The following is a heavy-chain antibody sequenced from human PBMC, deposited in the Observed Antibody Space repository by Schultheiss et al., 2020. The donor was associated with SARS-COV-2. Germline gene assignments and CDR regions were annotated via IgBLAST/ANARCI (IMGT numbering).Heavy chain of an antibody. V-gene: IGHV2-26*01. D-gene: IGHD3-10*01. CDR2: IFSNVEK. CDR1: GFSLSNARMG. CDR3: ARARPKAGEVDY. Sequence: SGPTLVKPTETLTLTCTVSGFSLSNARMGVSWIRQPPGKALEWLAHIFSNVEKSYSTSLKNRLTISKDTSKSQVVLTMTNMDPVDTATYYCARARPKAGEVDYWGQGTLVTVSS. J-gene: IGHJ4*02.